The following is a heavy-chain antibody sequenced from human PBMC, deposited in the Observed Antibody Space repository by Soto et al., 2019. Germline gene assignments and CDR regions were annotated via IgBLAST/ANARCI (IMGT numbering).Heavy chain of an antibody. V-gene: IGHV4-59*01. CDR3: ASSKRPVRLPLDV. CDR1: GGSISSYY. J-gene: IGHJ6*02. D-gene: IGHD2-21*01. Sequence: SETLSLTCTVSGGSISSYYWSWFRQPPGKGLEWIGYIYYSGSTNYNPSLKSRVTIAVDTSKNQFSLKLSPVTAADTAVYYCASSKRPVRLPLDVSGQRTTDTGS. CDR2: IYYSGST.